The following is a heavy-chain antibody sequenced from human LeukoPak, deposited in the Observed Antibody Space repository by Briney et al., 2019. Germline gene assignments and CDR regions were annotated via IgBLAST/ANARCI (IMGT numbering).Heavy chain of an antibody. D-gene: IGHD4-11*01. J-gene: IGHJ4*02. CDR1: DFSLSSSGMC. V-gene: IGHV2-70*11. Sequence: SGPTQVNPTQTLTLSCNFSDFSLSSSGMCVSWIRQPPGKPLEWLARIDWDDDKYYGTSLKTRLNVSKDTSKNRVVLKMTNMDPVDTATYYCARIFCSNYVFDYWGQGTLVTVSS. CDR2: IDWDDDK. CDR3: ARIFCSNYVFDY.